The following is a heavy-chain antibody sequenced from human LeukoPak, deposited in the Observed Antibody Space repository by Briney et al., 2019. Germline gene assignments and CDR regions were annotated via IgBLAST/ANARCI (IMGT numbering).Heavy chain of an antibody. CDR3: ARARSTSVRSNDAFDI. Sequence: ASVKVSCKASGYTFTSYDINWVRQATGQGLEWMGWMNPNRGNTGYAQKFQGRVTMTRTTSICIAYMELSSLRSEDTAVYYCARARSTSVRSNDAFDIWGQGTMVTVAS. D-gene: IGHD5/OR15-5a*01. CDR2: MNPNRGNT. CDR1: GYTFTSYD. V-gene: IGHV1-8*01. J-gene: IGHJ3*02.